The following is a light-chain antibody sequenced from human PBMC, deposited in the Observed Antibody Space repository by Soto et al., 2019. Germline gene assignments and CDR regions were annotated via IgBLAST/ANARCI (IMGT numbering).Light chain of an antibody. CDR3: SSYAGSNNPYV. J-gene: IGLJ1*01. V-gene: IGLV2-8*01. CDR2: EAS. CDR1: SSDVGGYNY. Sequence: QSVLAQPPSASGSPGQSVTISCIGTSSDVGGYNYVSWYQQRPGKAPKLMIYEASKRTSGVPDRFSGSKSGNTASLTVSGLQAEDEADYYCSSYAGSNNPYVFGTGTKVTVL.